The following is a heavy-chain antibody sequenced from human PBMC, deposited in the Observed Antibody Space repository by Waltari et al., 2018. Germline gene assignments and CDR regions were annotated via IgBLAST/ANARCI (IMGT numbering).Heavy chain of an antibody. J-gene: IGHJ4*02. CDR1: GFGVTTHY. D-gene: IGHD3-16*01. Sequence: EVRLMESGGGLVQPGGSLRLSCVASGFGVTTHYMTWFRQAPGKGPEWVSIIYVGGGTYYADSVKGRFTVSRDSSANSLYLQMNNLRIDDTAVYYCARGSRLGGSVFWGQGTLVTVSS. CDR3: ARGSRLGGSVF. V-gene: IGHV3-66*02. CDR2: IYVGGGT.